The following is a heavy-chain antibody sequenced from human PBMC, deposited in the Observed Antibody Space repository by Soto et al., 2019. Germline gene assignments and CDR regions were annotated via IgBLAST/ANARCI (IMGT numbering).Heavy chain of an antibody. CDR2: ISTSKGNT. CDR3: ANLSPAFDF. Sequence: QVQLVQSGPEVKKPGASVKVSCKTSGYTFTSFGIAWVRQAPGQGLEWMGWISTSKGNTDYAQNVQGRVTMTTDTSTRTAYIELRSLRSGDTALYYCANLSPAFDFWGQGTLVTVSS. J-gene: IGHJ4*02. V-gene: IGHV1-18*01. CDR1: GYTFTSFG.